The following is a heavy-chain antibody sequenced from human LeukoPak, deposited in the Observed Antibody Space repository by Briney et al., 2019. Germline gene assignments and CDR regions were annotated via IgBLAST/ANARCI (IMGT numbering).Heavy chain of an antibody. CDR1: GDSISSYY. CDR3: ARDNNYRFDY. Sequence: SETLSPTCTVSGDSISSYYWSWIRQPPGKGLEWIGYIYYSGSTNYNPSLKSRVTISVDTSKNQFSLKLSSVTAADTAVYYCARDNNYRFDYWGQGTLVTVSS. CDR2: IYYSGST. D-gene: IGHD1-1*01. J-gene: IGHJ4*02. V-gene: IGHV4-59*01.